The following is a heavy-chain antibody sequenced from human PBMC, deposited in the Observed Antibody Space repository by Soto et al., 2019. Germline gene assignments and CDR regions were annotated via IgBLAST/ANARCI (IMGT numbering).Heavy chain of an antibody. Sequence: QVHLEQWGAGLLKPSETLSLSCGVSGGSFSENYWTWFRQPPGKGLEWIGEISPSGTTKYVPSLKSRVTISKVTSKNQFSLKVTSGTAADTAVYFCATSFWFGTQPEIWGQGTLVTVSS. CDR3: ATSFWFGTQPEI. J-gene: IGHJ1*01. CDR1: GGSFSENY. D-gene: IGHD3-10*01. CDR2: ISPSGTT. V-gene: IGHV4-34*01.